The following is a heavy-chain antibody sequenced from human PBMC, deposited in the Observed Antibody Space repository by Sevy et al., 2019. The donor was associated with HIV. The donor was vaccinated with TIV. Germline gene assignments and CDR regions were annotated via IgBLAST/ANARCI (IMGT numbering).Heavy chain of an antibody. CDR1: GFTFCSYG. Sequence: GGSLRLSCAASGFTFCSYGIHWVRQAPGKGLEWVAVISYDGSHKFYADSVKGRFTISRDNSKNTLYLQMNSLRAEDTAVYYCAKGRYYGSGGPYYSDYWGQGTLVTVSS. V-gene: IGHV3-30*18. J-gene: IGHJ4*02. CDR2: ISYDGSHK. CDR3: AKGRYYGSGGPYYSDY. D-gene: IGHD3-10*01.